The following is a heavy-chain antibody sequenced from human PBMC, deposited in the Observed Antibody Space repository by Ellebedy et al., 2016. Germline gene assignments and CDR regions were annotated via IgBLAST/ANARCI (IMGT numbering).Heavy chain of an antibody. Sequence: SETLSLTCTVSGGSITSGGYYWSWIRQHPGKGLEWIGYIYYSGSTYYNPSLQSRVTIAVDPSKNQFSLKLSPVTAADTAVYYCASCIAAAPLEVWYFDLWGRGTLVTVSS. CDR3: ASCIAAAPLEVWYFDL. J-gene: IGHJ2*01. CDR2: IYYSGST. D-gene: IGHD6-13*01. CDR1: GGSITSGGYY. V-gene: IGHV4-31*03.